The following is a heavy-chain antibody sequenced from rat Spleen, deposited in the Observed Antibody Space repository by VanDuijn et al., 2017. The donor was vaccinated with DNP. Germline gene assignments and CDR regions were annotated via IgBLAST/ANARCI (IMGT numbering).Heavy chain of an antibody. V-gene: IGHV5-29*01. CDR1: GFSLTSYG. J-gene: IGHJ3*01. CDR2: ITYDGGST. D-gene: IGHD1-10*01. CDR3: ARPYYNNYGGFAY. Sequence: VQLKESGPGLVQPSQTLSLTCTVSGFSLTSYGVSWVRQPPGKGLEWVAYITYDGGSTYYRDSVRGRFTISRDNAKSTLYLQMNSLRSEDMATYYCARPYYNNYGGFAYWGQGTLVTVSS.